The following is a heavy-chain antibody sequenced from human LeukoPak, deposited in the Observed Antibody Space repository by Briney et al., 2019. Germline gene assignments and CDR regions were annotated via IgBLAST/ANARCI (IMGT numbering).Heavy chain of an antibody. Sequence: GGSLRLSCAASGFTFSSYSMNWVRQAPGKGLEWVSSISSSSSYIYYADSVKGRFTISRDNAKNSLYLQMNGLRAEDTAVYYCAREYGSGSYRPDYWGQGTLVTVSS. V-gene: IGHV3-21*01. J-gene: IGHJ4*02. CDR1: GFTFSSYS. D-gene: IGHD3-10*01. CDR3: AREYGSGSYRPDY. CDR2: ISSSSSYI.